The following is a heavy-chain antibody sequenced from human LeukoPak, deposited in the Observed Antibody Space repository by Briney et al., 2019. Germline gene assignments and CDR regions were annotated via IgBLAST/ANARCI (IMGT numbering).Heavy chain of an antibody. D-gene: IGHD3-22*01. J-gene: IGHJ4*02. CDR1: GYTFTSYY. CDR2: INPSGGST. Sequence: GASVKVSCKASGYTFTSYYMHWVRQAPGQGLEWMGIINPSGGSTSYAQKFQGRVTMTRDMSTSTVYMELSSLRSEDTAVYYCARDVGHLRSYDSSGYPGAYFDYWGQGTLVTVSS. CDR3: ARDVGHLRSYDSSGYPGAYFDY. V-gene: IGHV1-46*01.